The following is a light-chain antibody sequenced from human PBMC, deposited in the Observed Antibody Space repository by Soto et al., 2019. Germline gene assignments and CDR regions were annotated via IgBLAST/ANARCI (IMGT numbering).Light chain of an antibody. V-gene: IGKV3-15*01. Sequence: EIVLTQSPGTLSLSPGERATLSCRASQSVSSNLAWYQQKPGQAPRLLIYGAYTRATGIPARFSGSGSGTEFTLTISSLQSEDFAVYYCQQYSNWPTFGQGTKVDIK. J-gene: IGKJ1*01. CDR2: GAY. CDR1: QSVSSN. CDR3: QQYSNWPT.